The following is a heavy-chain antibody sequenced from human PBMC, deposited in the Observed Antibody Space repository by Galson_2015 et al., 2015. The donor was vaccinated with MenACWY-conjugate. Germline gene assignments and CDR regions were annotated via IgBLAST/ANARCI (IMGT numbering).Heavy chain of an antibody. Sequence: SVKASCKVSGYFLSKISMHWVRQAPGKGPEWMGGFDPKDGETIYAQNFQGGVTMTEDISTDIAYMELSSLTYEDTAVYYCATGLWYAFDIWGQGTMVSVSS. CDR1: GYFLSKIS. CDR2: FDPKDGET. J-gene: IGHJ3*02. V-gene: IGHV1-24*01. D-gene: IGHD2-8*02. CDR3: ATGLWYAFDI.